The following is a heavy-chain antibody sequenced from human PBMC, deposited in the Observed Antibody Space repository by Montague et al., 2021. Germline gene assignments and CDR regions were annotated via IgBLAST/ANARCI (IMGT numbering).Heavy chain of an antibody. D-gene: IGHD2-8*01. V-gene: IGHV4-39*01. CDR2: ITYTGNT. Sequence: SETLSLTCIVSGGSISSSNYHWGWIRQPPGKGLEWIGSITYTGNTYYNPSLKSRVTMSADTARNQFSLKLTSVTAADTAVYYCARVDIVLIYWCFDYWGQGTLVTVSS. J-gene: IGHJ4*02. CDR3: ARVDIVLIYWCFDY. CDR1: GGSISSSNYH.